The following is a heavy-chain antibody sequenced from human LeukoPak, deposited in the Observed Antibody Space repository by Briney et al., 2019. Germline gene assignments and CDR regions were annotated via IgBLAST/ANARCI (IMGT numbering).Heavy chain of an antibody. J-gene: IGHJ4*02. CDR1: GGSISRYY. V-gene: IGHV4-4*07. CDR3: ARGLALSRILYWWCMPSGCAAFDY. Sequence: PSETLSLTCTVSGGSISRYYWSWIRQPAGKGLEWIGRIYTSGSTNYNPSLKSRVTMSVDTSKNQFSLKLSSVTAADTAVYYCARGLALSRILYWWCMPSGCAAFDYWGQGTLVTVSS. CDR2: IYTSGST. D-gene: IGHD2-8*02.